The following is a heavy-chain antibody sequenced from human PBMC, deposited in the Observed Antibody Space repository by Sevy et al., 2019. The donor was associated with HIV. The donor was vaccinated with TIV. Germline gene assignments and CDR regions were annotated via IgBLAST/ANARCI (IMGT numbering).Heavy chain of an antibody. J-gene: IGHJ4*02. V-gene: IGHV4-59*08. CDR2: IYNNIGST. D-gene: IGHD3-3*01. Sequence: SETLSLSCSVSDDSINSYYWSWIRQPPGKGLEWIGYIYNNIGSTSYNPSLTSRVTISVDTSKNQFSLNLTSVTAADTAVYYCARGAVVIGTAATPVLDFWGQGSLVTVSS. CDR1: DDSINSYY. CDR3: ARGAVVIGTAATPVLDF.